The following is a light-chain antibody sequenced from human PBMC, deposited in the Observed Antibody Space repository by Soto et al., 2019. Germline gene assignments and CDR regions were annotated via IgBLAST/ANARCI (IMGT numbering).Light chain of an antibody. Sequence: QSVLTQPASVSGSPGQSITISCTGTSSDVGSYNYVSWYQQHPGKAPKLMIYDVSNRPSGVSNRFSGSKSGNTASLTISGLQAEDETDYYCSSYTRSSTLGVFGTGTKVTVL. J-gene: IGLJ1*01. CDR3: SSYTRSSTLGV. V-gene: IGLV2-14*01. CDR1: SSDVGSYNY. CDR2: DVS.